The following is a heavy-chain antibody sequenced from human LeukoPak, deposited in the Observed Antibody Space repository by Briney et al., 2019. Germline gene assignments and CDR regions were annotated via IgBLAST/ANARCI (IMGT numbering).Heavy chain of an antibody. CDR1: GFTFSSYA. V-gene: IGHV3-23*01. J-gene: IGHJ4*02. CDR2: ISGSGGHT. D-gene: IGHD3-16*01. Sequence: PGGSLRLSCAASGFTFSSYAMTWVRQAPGKGLEWVSAISGSGGHTYYADSVKGRFTISRDNSKNTLYLQMDTLRDEDTAIYYCAKDGALYPFFFDSWGQGTLVTVSS. CDR3: AKDGALYPFFFDS.